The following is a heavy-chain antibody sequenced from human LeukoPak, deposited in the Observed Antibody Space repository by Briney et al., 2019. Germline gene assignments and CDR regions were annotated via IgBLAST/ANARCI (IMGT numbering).Heavy chain of an antibody. CDR3: TRFSMARGLKDYMDV. Sequence: PGGSLRLSCAASGFTFSSYWMHWVRQVPGKGLVWVSRISSDGSSTTYADYVRGRFTISRDNAMNMLYLQMSSLRAEDTAVYYCTRFSMARGLKDYMDVWGEGTTVTVSS. CDR2: ISSDGSST. CDR1: GFTFSSYW. V-gene: IGHV3-74*01. J-gene: IGHJ6*03. D-gene: IGHD3-10*01.